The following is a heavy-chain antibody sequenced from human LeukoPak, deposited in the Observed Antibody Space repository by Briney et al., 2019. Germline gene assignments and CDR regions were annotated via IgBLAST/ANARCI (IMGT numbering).Heavy chain of an antibody. CDR3: ARYSSSWYFHYYYYGMDV. CDR1: GDSVSSNSAA. D-gene: IGHD6-13*01. J-gene: IGHJ6*02. V-gene: IGHV6-1*01. CDR2: TYYRSKWYN. Sequence: SQTLSLTCAISGDSVSSNSAAWNWIRQSPSRGLEWLGRTYYRSKWYNDYAVSVKSRITINPDTSKSQFSLQLNSVTPEDTAVYYCARYSSSWYFHYYYYGMDVWGQGTTVTVSS.